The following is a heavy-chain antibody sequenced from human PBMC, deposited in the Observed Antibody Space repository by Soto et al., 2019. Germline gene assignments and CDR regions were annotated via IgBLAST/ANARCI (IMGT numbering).Heavy chain of an antibody. D-gene: IGHD5-18*01. V-gene: IGHV4-31*03. CDR2: IYYSGST. J-gene: IGHJ6*02. CDR1: GGSISSGGYY. Sequence: SETLSLTCTVPGGSISSGGYYWSWIRQHPGKGLEWIGYIYYSGSTYYNPSLKSRVTISVDTSKNQFSLKLSSVTAADTAVYYCARDTSSIEQLWLRATSDNYYYYGMDVWGQGTTVTVSS. CDR3: ARDTSSIEQLWLRATSDNYYYYGMDV.